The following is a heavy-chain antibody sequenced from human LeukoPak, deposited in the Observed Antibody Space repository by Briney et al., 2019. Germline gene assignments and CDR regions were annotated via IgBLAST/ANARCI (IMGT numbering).Heavy chain of an antibody. V-gene: IGHV1-2*02. CDR3: ASHNVVAAAVLHDAFDI. CDR2: INPNSGGT. Sequence: PSASVKVSCKASGYTLTGYYMHWVRQAPGQGLEWMGWINPNSGGTNYAQKFQGRVTMTRDTSISTAYMELSRLRSDDTAVYYCASHNVVAAAVLHDAFDIWGQGTMVTVSS. CDR1: GYTLTGYY. J-gene: IGHJ3*02. D-gene: IGHD6-13*01.